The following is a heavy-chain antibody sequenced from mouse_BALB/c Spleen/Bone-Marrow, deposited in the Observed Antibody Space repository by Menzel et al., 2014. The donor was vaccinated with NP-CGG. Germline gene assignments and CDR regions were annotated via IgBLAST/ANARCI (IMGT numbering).Heavy chain of an antibody. D-gene: IGHD3-1*01. CDR3: ARVGFSFDY. J-gene: IGHJ2*01. V-gene: IGHV1-80*01. CDR2: IYPGDGDT. Sequence: VQLQQSGAELVRPGSSVKISCKASGYAFSTYWMNWVKQRPGQGLEWIGQIYPGDGDTNHNGKFKGKATLTADRSSSTASMQLSSLTSEDSAVYFCARVGFSFDYWGQGTTLTVSS. CDR1: GYAFSTYW.